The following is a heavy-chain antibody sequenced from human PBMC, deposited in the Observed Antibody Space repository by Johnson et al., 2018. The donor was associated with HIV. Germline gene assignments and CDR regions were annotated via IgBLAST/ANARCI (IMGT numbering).Heavy chain of an antibody. CDR2: IRNRANSYTT. J-gene: IGHJ3*02. Sequence: LVESGGGVVQPGRSLRLSCTASGFTFSDHYMDWVRQAPGKGLEWVGRIRNRANSYTTEYAASVKGRFTISRDDSKNTLYLQMNSLRAEDTAVYYCAISLRYCSGGSCYSGAVEMWGQGTMVTVSS. D-gene: IGHD2-15*01. CDR1: GFTFSDHY. V-gene: IGHV3-72*01. CDR3: AISLRYCSGGSCYSGAVEM.